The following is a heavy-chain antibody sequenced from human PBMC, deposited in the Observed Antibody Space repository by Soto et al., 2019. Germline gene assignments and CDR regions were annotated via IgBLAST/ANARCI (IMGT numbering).Heavy chain of an antibody. CDR2: ISYDGSNK. J-gene: IGHJ6*02. CDR1: GFTFSSYG. CDR3: AKGGDPHYYYGMDV. D-gene: IGHD2-21*02. V-gene: IGHV3-30*18. Sequence: QVQLVESGGGVVQPGRSLRLSCAASGFTFSSYGMHWVRQAPGKGLEWVAVISYDGSNKYYADSVKGRFTISRDNSKNTLYLQMNSLRAEDTAVYYCAKGGDPHYYYGMDVWGQGTTVTVSS.